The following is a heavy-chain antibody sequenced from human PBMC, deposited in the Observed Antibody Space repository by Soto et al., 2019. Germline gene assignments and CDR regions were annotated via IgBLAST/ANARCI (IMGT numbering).Heavy chain of an antibody. Sequence: PSETLSLTCAVYGGSFSGYYWSWIRQPPGKGLEWIGEINHSGSTNYNPSLKSRVTISVDTSKNQFSLKLSSVTAADTAVYYCARVPYSSGWYVGAFDIWGLGTMVTVSS. V-gene: IGHV4-34*01. J-gene: IGHJ3*02. CDR1: GGSFSGYY. CDR2: INHSGST. D-gene: IGHD6-19*01. CDR3: ARVPYSSGWYVGAFDI.